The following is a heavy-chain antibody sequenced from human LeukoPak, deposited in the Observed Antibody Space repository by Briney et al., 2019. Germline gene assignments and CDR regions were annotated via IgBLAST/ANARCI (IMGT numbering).Heavy chain of an antibody. CDR1: GFTVSNNF. V-gene: IGHV3-53*01. D-gene: IGHD5/OR15-5a*01. CDR2: IHNDGKT. J-gene: IGHJ3*02. CDR3: AREDNRGVYDDGFDI. Sequence: PGGPLRLSCVASGFTVSNNFIYWVRQAPGKGLEWVSVIHNDGKTLYADSVEGRFTISRDNFKNTVYLQMSSLRAEDTAVYYCAREDNRGVYDDGFDIWGHGTMVTVSS.